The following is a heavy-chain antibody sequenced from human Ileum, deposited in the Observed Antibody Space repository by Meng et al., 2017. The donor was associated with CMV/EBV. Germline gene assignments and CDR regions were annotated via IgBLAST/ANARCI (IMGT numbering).Heavy chain of an antibody. Sequence: QVQLQESGPGLVKSSQTLSLTCAVSGGSISSGGSYWSWIRQPPGKGLEWIGYIYYSGSTYYNPSLKSRVSISADTSKNQFSLKVTSVTAADTAVYYCARNLPNREARLFDSWGQGTLVTVSS. CDR2: IYYSGST. CDR3: ARNLPNREARLFDS. CDR1: GGSISSGGSY. D-gene: IGHD1-14*01. V-gene: IGHV4-30-4*01. J-gene: IGHJ4*02.